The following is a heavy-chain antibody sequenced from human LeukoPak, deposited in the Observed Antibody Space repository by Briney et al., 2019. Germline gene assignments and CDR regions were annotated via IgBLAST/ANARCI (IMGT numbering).Heavy chain of an antibody. J-gene: IGHJ4*02. CDR2: ITGSGDGT. D-gene: IGHD3-10*01. CDR3: VKGFVHPTSYFAY. V-gene: IGHV3-23*01. CDR1: GFTFSSYA. Sequence: GGSLRLSCAASGFTFSSYAMMWVRQAPGKRLEWISSITGSGDGTYYADSVRGRFAISRDNSDNTLYLQVNSLRAEDTAVYFCVKGFVHPTSYFAYWGQVTLVTVSS.